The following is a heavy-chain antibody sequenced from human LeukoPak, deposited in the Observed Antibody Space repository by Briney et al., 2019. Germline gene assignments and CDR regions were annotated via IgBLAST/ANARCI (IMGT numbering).Heavy chain of an antibody. CDR3: AKGRGYSGYD. CDR1: GFTFGDSG. V-gene: IGHV3-20*04. J-gene: IGHJ4*02. Sequence: GGSLRLSCAASGFTFGDSGMSWVRQVPGKGLEWVSGISSNGGSTGYADSVKGRFTISRDNAKNSLYLQMSSLRAEDTAVYYCAKGRGYSGYDWGQGTLVTVSS. D-gene: IGHD5-12*01. CDR2: ISSNGGST.